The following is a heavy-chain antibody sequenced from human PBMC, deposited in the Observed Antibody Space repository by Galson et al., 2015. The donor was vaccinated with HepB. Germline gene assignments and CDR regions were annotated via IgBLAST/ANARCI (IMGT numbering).Heavy chain of an antibody. D-gene: IGHD5-18*01. J-gene: IGHJ4*02. Sequence: SLRLSCAASGFTVSNSYMRWVGQAPGEGLEWVSVIYSGGDTYYADSVKGRFTISRDNSKNTLYLQMNSLRAEDTAVYYCARGGAYGYTYDLNYWGQGTLVTVSS. CDR1: GFTVSNSY. CDR3: ARGGAYGYTYDLNY. V-gene: IGHV3-53*01. CDR2: IYSGGDT.